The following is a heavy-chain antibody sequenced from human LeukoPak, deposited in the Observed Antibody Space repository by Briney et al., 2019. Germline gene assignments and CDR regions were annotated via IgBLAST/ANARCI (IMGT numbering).Heavy chain of an antibody. V-gene: IGHV5-51*01. CDR3: ARVQYQLLYRGAFDI. CDR2: IYPGDSDT. CDR1: GYKFVSQW. J-gene: IGHJ3*02. D-gene: IGHD2-2*02. Sequence: GESLKISCQASGYKFVSQWIGWVRQRPGKGLEWMGIIYPGDSDTRYSPSLQGQVTISADKSISTAYLQWSSLKASDTAMYYCARVQYQLLYRGAFDIWGQGTMVTVSS.